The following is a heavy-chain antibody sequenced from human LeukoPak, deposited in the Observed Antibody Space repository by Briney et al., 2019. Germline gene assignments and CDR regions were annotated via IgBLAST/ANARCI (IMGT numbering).Heavy chain of an antibody. V-gene: IGHV1-69*13. CDR2: IIPIFSTA. J-gene: IGHJ6*02. D-gene: IGHD3-10*01. CDR1: GGTFSSYA. Sequence: SVKVSCKASGGTFSSYAISWVRQAPGQGLEWMGGIIPIFSTANYAQKFQGRVTITADESTSTAYMELSSLRSEDTAVYYCARVWGSGSYYYYYGMDVWGQGTTVTVSS. CDR3: ARVWGSGSYYYYYGMDV.